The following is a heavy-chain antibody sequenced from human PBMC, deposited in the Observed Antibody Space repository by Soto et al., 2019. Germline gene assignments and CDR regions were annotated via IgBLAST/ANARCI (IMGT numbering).Heavy chain of an antibody. CDR2: IGLAGDT. J-gene: IGHJ3*02. CDR3: VRRNTPLDALDM. V-gene: IGHV3-13*01. CDR1: GFAFSSYD. Sequence: EVQLVESGGGLVQPGGSLRLSCAASGFAFSSYDMLWVRQATGKGLEWVSLIGLAGDTYYPTSVKGRFTIARQDANNHLFLQMSSLRAGDTAVYYCVRRNTPLDALDMWGQGTVVTVSS.